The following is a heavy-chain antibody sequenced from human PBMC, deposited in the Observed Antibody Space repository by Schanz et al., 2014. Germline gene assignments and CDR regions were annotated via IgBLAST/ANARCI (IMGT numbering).Heavy chain of an antibody. Sequence: QVQLVESGGGVVQPGRSLRLSCAASGFTVRSYAMHWVRQAPGKGLEWVAAISYDGSNQYYTDSVKGRFTVSRDNSKNTVYLQMNSLRAEDTAVYYCSTSRTFDYWGQGTLVTVSS. J-gene: IGHJ4*02. CDR2: ISYDGSNQ. CDR3: STSRTFDY. V-gene: IGHV3-30*04. CDR1: GFTVRSYA.